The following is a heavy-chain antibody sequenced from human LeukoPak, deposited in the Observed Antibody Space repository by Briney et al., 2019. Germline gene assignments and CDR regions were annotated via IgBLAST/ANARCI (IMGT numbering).Heavy chain of an antibody. CDR1: GFTFSSYG. D-gene: IGHD4-23*01. CDR2: IWYDGSNK. Sequence: QAGGSLRLSCAASGFTFSSYGMHWVRQAPGKGLEWVAVIWYDGSNKYYADSVKGRFTISRDNSKNTLYLQMNSLRAEDTAVYYCAKGKSGRRGNAFDIWGQGTMVTVSS. J-gene: IGHJ3*02. CDR3: AKGKSGRRGNAFDI. V-gene: IGHV3-33*06.